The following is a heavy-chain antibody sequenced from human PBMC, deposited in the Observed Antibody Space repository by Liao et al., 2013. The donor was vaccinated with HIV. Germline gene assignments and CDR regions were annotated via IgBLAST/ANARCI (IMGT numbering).Heavy chain of an antibody. CDR1: GGSISSSSYY. CDR2: IYYSGST. J-gene: IGHJ5*02. Sequence: QLQLQESGPGLVKPSETLSLTCTVSGGSISSSSYYWGWIRQPPGKGLEWIGTIYYSGSTYSNPSLKSRVTISVDTSKNQFSLRLTSVTAADTAVYYCARGGRLITNWFNPWGQGTLVTVSS. V-gene: IGHV4-39*07. D-gene: IGHD1-1*01. CDR3: ARGGRLITNWFNP.